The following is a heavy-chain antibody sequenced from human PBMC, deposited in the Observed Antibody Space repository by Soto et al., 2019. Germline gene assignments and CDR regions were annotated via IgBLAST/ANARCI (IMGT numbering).Heavy chain of an antibody. Sequence: EAQLVESGGGLGQPGGSLRLSCAASGFTFSNYEMHWVRQAPGKGLEYVSGISNNGAHTDYAQSVKGRFTISRDNSENTLYLQMGRLRAQDMALYYCARRGYGSRWPNVYMDVWGKGTTVTVSS. V-gene: IGHV3-64*01. CDR3: ARRGYGSRWPNVYMDV. D-gene: IGHD6-13*01. CDR1: GFTFSNYE. CDR2: ISNNGAHT. J-gene: IGHJ6*03.